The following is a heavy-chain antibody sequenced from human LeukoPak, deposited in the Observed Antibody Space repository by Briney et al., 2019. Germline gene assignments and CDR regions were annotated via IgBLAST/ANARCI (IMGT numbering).Heavy chain of an antibody. J-gene: IGHJ6*02. D-gene: IGHD1-14*01. CDR2: IIPIFGTA. V-gene: IGHV1-69*13. CDR1: GGTFSSYA. Sequence: ASVKVSCKASGGTFSSYAISWVRQAPGQGLEWMRGIIPIFGTANYAQKFQGRVTITADESTSTAYMELSSLRSEDTAVYYCASGYNHYYYGMDVWGQGTTVTVSS. CDR3: ASGYNHYYYGMDV.